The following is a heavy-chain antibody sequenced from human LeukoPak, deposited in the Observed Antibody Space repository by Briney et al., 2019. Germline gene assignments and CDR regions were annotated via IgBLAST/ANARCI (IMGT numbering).Heavy chain of an antibody. CDR2: TRNKANSYTT. D-gene: IGHD4-17*01. Sequence: PGGSLRLSCAASGFTFSDHYMDWVRQAPGKWLEWVGRTRNKANSYTTEYAASVKGRFTISRDDSKNSLYLQMNSLKTEDTAVYYCARTTVTTAFDYWGQGTLVTVSS. J-gene: IGHJ4*02. CDR1: GFTFSDHY. V-gene: IGHV3-72*01. CDR3: ARTTVTTAFDY.